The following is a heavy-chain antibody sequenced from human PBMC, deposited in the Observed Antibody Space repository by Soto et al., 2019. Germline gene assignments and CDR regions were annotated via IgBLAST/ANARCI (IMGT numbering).Heavy chain of an antibody. Sequence: EVQLVESGGGLVKPGGSLRLSCAASGFTFSSYSMNWVRQAPGKGLEWVSSISSSSSYIYYADSVKGRFTISRDNAKNSLYLQMNSLRAEDTAVYYCARGLRFLEWLFPWSALYGMDVWGQGTTVTVSS. J-gene: IGHJ6*02. CDR1: GFTFSSYS. CDR3: ARGLRFLEWLFPWSALYGMDV. V-gene: IGHV3-21*01. D-gene: IGHD3-3*01. CDR2: ISSSSSYI.